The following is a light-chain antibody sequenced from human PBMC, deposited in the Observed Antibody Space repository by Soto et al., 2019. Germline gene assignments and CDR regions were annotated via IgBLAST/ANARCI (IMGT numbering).Light chain of an antibody. CDR1: QSVRSNY. CDR3: QQYRDLPQT. CDR2: NSS. Sequence: EIVLTQSPGTLSLSPRERATLSCRASQSVRSNYLAWYQQKPGPAPRLLIYNSSTRATGIPDRFSGSGSGTDFTLTISRLEPEDFALYYCQQYRDLPQTFGQGTKVDIK. J-gene: IGKJ1*01. V-gene: IGKV3-20*01.